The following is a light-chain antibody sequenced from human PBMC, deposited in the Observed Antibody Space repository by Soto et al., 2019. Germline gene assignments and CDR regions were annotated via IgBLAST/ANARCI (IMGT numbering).Light chain of an antibody. J-gene: IGKJ4*01. Sequence: EIVLTQSPGTLSLSPGERATLSCRASQSGSSSYLAWYQQKPGQAPRLLIYGASSRATGIPDRFRGSGSGTDFTLNISRLEPEDFAVYYCQQYGSSPLTFGGGTKVEIK. CDR1: QSGSSSY. CDR3: QQYGSSPLT. CDR2: GAS. V-gene: IGKV3-20*01.